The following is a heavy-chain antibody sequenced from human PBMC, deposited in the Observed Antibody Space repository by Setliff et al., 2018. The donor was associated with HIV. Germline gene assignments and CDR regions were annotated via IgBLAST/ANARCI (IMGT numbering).Heavy chain of an antibody. CDR2: IFYTGNT. D-gene: IGHD2-2*01. CDR1: GGSISGHY. CDR3: VRGYCSSTTCYDDYYYMDV. Sequence: SETLSLTCTVSGGSISGHYWSWIRQPPGKGLEWIGYIFYTGNTNYNPSLKSRVTISVDTSKNQFFLKLSSVTAADTAVYYCVRGYCSSTTCYDDYYYMDVWGKGSTVTAP. J-gene: IGHJ6*03. V-gene: IGHV4-59*11.